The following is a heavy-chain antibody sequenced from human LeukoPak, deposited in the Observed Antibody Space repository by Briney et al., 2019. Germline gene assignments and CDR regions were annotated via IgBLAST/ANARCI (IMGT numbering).Heavy chain of an antibody. V-gene: IGHV3-21*01. J-gene: IGHJ4*02. CDR2: ISSDYI. D-gene: IGHD3-3*01. Sequence: GGSLKLSCAVSGFTFSFYTINWVRQTPGKGLEWVSSISSDYIYYAESVRGRFTVSRDNAKNSLYLQMNSLSAEDTAIYYCATDRGRRTSGYYLYYFEYWGQGTLVTYSS. CDR3: ATDRGRRTSGYYLYYFEY. CDR1: GFTFSFYT.